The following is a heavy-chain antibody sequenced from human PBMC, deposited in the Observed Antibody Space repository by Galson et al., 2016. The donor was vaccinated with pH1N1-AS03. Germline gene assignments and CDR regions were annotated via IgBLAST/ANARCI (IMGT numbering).Heavy chain of an antibody. CDR3: ARDPRGPCTSSTCPTAYYFGMDV. CDR2: INPKSGVT. J-gene: IGHJ6*02. CDR1: GYTFTGFS. Sequence: SVKVSCKASGYTFTGFSINWVRQAPGQGLELMGWINPKSGVTNYAQRFQAWATMTRDTSSSTAYMELSGLKSDDTAVYYCARDPRGPCTSSTCPTAYYFGMDVWGQG. D-gene: IGHD2-2*01. V-gene: IGHV1-2*04.